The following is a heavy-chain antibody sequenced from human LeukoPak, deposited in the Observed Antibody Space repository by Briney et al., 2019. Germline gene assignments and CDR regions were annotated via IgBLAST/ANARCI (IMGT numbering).Heavy chain of an antibody. Sequence: ASVKVSCKASGYTFTSYGISWVRQATGQGLEWMGWISAYNGNTNYAQKLQGRVTMTTDTSTSTAYMELRSLRSDDTAVYYCARGQNYDSSGYYTVFDYWGQGTLVTVSS. CDR2: ISAYNGNT. V-gene: IGHV1-18*01. D-gene: IGHD3-22*01. J-gene: IGHJ4*02. CDR3: ARGQNYDSSGYYTVFDY. CDR1: GYTFTSYG.